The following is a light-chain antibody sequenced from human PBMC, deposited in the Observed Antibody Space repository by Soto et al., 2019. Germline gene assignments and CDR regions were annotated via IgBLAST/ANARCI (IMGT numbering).Light chain of an antibody. Sequence: EIVMTQSPAALFVSLGARVTLSCRASQSVGKNLAWYQQRPGQGPRLLIFAAADRATDIPVRFSGSGSGTDFTLTISSLQSEYSAIYYCQQYNNWPPWTGGRGTKVEI. J-gene: IGKJ1*01. CDR2: AAA. V-gene: IGKV3-15*01. CDR3: QQYNNWPPWT. CDR1: QSVGKN.